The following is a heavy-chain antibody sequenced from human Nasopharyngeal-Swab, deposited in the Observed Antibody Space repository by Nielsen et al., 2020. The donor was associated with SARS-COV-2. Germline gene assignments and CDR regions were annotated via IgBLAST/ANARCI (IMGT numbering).Heavy chain of an antibody. D-gene: IGHD5-12*01. CDR2: IYYSGST. Sequence: GPGLEWIGSIYYSGSTYYNPSLKSRVTISVDTSKNQFSLKLSSVTAADTAVYYCARQETGGYQYYFDYWGQGTLVTVSS. J-gene: IGHJ4*02. CDR3: ARQETGGYQYYFDY. V-gene: IGHV4-39*01.